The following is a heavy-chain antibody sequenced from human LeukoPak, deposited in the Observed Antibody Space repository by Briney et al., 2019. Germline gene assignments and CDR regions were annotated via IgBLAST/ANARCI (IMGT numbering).Heavy chain of an antibody. CDR3: AKGRAKATVTAGDP. V-gene: IGHV3-23*01. J-gene: IGHJ5*02. Sequence: GGSLTLSCAASGFTFSSYAMSWVRQAPGKGLEWVSAISGSAGSTHYADSVKGRFTISRDNSKNTLYLQMDSLRADDTAVYYCAKGRAKATVTAGDPWGQGTLATVSS. D-gene: IGHD4-17*01. CDR1: GFTFSSYA. CDR2: ISGSAGST.